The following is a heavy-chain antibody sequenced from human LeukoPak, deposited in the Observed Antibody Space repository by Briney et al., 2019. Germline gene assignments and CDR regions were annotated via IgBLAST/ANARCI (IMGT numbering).Heavy chain of an antibody. D-gene: IGHD3-16*01. Sequence: GGSLRLSCAASGFTFSSYGMHWVRQAPGKGLEYVSGISSKGGSTYYANSVKGRFTISRDYSKNTLYLQMGSLRAEDMAVYYCAREVGGGASGQWGQGTLVTVSS. CDR3: AREVGGGASGQ. CDR2: ISSKGGST. CDR1: GFTFSSYG. J-gene: IGHJ4*02. V-gene: IGHV3-64*01.